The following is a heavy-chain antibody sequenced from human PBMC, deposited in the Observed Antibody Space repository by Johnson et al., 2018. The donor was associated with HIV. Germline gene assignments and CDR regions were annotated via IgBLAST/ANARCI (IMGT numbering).Heavy chain of an antibody. CDR2: IRYYGSNK. CDR1: GFTFSSYG. Sequence: QVQLVESGGGVVQPGGSLRLSCAASGFTFSSYGMHWVRQAPGKGLEWVAFIRYYGSNKYYADSVKGRFTISRDNSKNTLYLQMNSLRAEDTAVYYCAKDMVRGFWGDAFDIWGQGTMVTVSS. J-gene: IGHJ3*02. CDR3: AKDMVRGFWGDAFDI. D-gene: IGHD3-10*01. V-gene: IGHV3-30*02.